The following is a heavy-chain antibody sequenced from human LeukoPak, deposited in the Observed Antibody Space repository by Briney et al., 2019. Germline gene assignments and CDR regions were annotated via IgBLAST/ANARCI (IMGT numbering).Heavy chain of an antibody. CDR3: AREQGNQLQGPGGCFDY. D-gene: IGHD1-14*01. J-gene: IGHJ4*02. CDR1: GYTFTSYY. CDR2: ISPSDGST. Sequence: ASVKVSCKASGYTFTSYYMHWVRQAPGQGLEWMGIISPSDGSTRYAQKFKGRVTMTRDTSTSTAYMELSSLRSEDTAVYYCAREQGNQLQGPGGCFDYWGQGTLVTVSS. V-gene: IGHV1-46*01.